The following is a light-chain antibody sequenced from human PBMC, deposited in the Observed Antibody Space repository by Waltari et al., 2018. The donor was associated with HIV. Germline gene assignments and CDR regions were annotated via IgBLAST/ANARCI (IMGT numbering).Light chain of an antibody. CDR2: EVS. J-gene: IGLJ2*01. V-gene: IGLV2-14*01. Sequence: QSALTQPASVSGSPGQSITISCTGTSSDVGGYNYVSWYQQHPGKAPKLIIYEVSNRPSGVSSRFSGSKSGNTASLTISGLQADDEADYYCSSYTSSITVVFGGGTKLTVL. CDR3: SSYTSSITVV. CDR1: SSDVGGYNY.